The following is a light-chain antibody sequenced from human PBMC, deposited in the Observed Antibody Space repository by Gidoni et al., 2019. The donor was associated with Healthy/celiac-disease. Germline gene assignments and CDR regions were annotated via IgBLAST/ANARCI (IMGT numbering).Light chain of an antibody. CDR2: AAS. J-gene: IGKJ4*01. V-gene: IGKV1-9*01. CDR3: QQLNSYPLT. Sequence: IQLTQSPSSLSASVGDRVTITFRASQGISSYLAWYQQKPGKAPKLLIYAASTLQSGVPSRFSGSGSGTDFTLTISRLQPEDFATYYCQQLNSYPLTFGGGTKVEIK. CDR1: QGISSY.